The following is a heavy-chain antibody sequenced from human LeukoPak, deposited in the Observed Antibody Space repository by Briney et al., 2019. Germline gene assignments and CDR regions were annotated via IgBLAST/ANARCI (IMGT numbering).Heavy chain of an antibody. CDR3: ARGHRITMIVVVMADAFDI. J-gene: IGHJ3*02. Sequence: PAETLSLTCAVYGGSFSGYYWSWIRQPPGKGLEWIGEIKHSGSTNYNASLKSPLTISVDTSTNQLPLKLSSVTAADTAVYYCARGHRITMIVVVMADAFDIWGQGTLVTVSS. CDR1: GGSFSGYY. D-gene: IGHD3-22*01. CDR2: IKHSGST. V-gene: IGHV4-34*01.